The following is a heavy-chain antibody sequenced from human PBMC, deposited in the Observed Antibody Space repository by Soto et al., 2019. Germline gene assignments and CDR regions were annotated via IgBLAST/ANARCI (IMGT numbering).Heavy chain of an antibody. J-gene: IGHJ4*02. CDR3: AKLYDSSGYSQIAY. Sequence: GGSLRLSCAASGFTFSSYAMSWVLQAPGKGLEWVSAISGSGGSTYYADSVKGRFTISRDNSKNTLYLQMNSLRAEDTAVYYCAKLYDSSGYSQIAYWGKGTLVPVSS. V-gene: IGHV3-23*01. CDR2: ISGSGGST. CDR1: GFTFSSYA. D-gene: IGHD3-22*01.